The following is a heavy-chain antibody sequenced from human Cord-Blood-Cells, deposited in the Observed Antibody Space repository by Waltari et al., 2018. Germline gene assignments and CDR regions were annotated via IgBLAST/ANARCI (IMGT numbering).Heavy chain of an antibody. J-gene: IGHJ3*02. V-gene: IGHV1-46*01. CDR1: GYPFTTYY. CDR2: INPSGGST. D-gene: IGHD6-13*01. Sequence: QVQLVQSGAEVKQPGASVEVSCKASGYPFTTYYMHCGQRAPGQGLEWMGIINPSGGSTSYAQKFQGRVTMTRDTSTSTVYMELSSLRSEDTAVYYCARDSSSWYGGGAFDIWGQGTMVTVSS. CDR3: ARDSSSWYGGGAFDI.